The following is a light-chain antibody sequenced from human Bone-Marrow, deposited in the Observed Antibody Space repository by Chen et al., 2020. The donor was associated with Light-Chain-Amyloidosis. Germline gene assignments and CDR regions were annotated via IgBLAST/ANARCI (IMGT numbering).Light chain of an antibody. CDR2: GKN. Sequence: SELTQDLVVFVALGQTVRITCQGDSLRRYYASWYQQRPGQAPALVIYGKNNRPSGIPDRFSGSTSGNTASLTITGAQAEDEADYYCNFRDSSGNHLVFGGGTKLTVL. V-gene: IGLV3-19*01. J-gene: IGLJ2*01. CDR3: NFRDSSGNHLV. CDR1: SLRRYY.